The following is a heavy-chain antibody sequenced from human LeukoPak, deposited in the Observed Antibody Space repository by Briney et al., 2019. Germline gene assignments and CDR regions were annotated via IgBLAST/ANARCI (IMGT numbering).Heavy chain of an antibody. J-gene: IGHJ4*02. CDR3: ARGLDAAAGLANFDY. Sequence: GASVKVSCKASGYTFTSYDINWVRQATGQGLEWMGWMNPNSGNTGYAQKFRGRVTITRNTSISTAYMELSSLRFEDTAVYYCARGLDAAAGLANFDYWGQGTLVTVSS. V-gene: IGHV1-8*03. CDR1: GYTFTSYD. CDR2: MNPNSGNT. D-gene: IGHD6-25*01.